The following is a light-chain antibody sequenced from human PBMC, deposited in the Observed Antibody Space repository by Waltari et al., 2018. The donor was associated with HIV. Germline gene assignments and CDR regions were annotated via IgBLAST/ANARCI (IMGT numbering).Light chain of an antibody. V-gene: IGLV2-14*01. CDR1: SSDICAYNY. J-gene: IGLJ3*02. CDR3: SSYTSSSTLHVM. Sequence: QSALTQPASVSGSPGQSITISCTGTSSDICAYNYVSCYQQHPGKAPKLMIYEVNDRPSGVSVRFSGSKSGNTASLTISGLQAEDEADYYCSSYTSSSTLHVMFGGGTRLTVL. CDR2: EVN.